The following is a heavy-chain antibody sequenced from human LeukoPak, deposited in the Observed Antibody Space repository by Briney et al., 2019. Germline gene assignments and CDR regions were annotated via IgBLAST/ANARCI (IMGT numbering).Heavy chain of an antibody. CDR1: GGSISSGGYS. CDR2: IYHSGST. CDR3: ARRDDILPRVDY. Sequence: PSETLSLTCAVSGGSISSGGYSWSWIRQPPGKGLEWIGYIYHSGSTYYNPSLKSRVTISVDTSTNQFSLKLSSVTAADTAVYYCARRDDILPRVDYWGQGTLVTVSS. V-gene: IGHV4-30-2*03. J-gene: IGHJ4*02. D-gene: IGHD3-9*01.